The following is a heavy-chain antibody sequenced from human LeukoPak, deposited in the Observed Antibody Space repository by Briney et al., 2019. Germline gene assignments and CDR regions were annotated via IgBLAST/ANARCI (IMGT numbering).Heavy chain of an antibody. CDR2: IYYSGST. D-gene: IGHD3-22*01. V-gene: IGHV4-39*01. Sequence: SETLSLTCAVYGGSFSGYYWGWIRQPPGKGLEWIGSIYYSGSTYYNPSLKSRVTISVDTSKNQFSLKLSSVTAADTAVYYCARIPLDYYDSSGYYYNYWGQGTLVTVSS. CDR3: ARIPLDYYDSSGYYYNY. CDR1: GGSFSGYY. J-gene: IGHJ4*02.